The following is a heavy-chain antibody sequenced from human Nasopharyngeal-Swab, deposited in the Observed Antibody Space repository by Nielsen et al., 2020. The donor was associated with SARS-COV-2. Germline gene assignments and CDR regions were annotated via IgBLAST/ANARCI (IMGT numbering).Heavy chain of an antibody. CDR2: ISYDGSNK. Sequence: GESLKISCAAPGFTFSRYTMHWVRQAPGKGLEWVAVISYDGSNKYYADSVKGRFTISRDISKNTLYLQMNSLRAEDTAVFYCASTPLDSSGYYYAFHYWGRGTLVTVSS. V-gene: IGHV3-30-3*01. CDR3: ASTPLDSSGYYYAFHY. J-gene: IGHJ4*02. D-gene: IGHD3-22*01. CDR1: GFTFSRYT.